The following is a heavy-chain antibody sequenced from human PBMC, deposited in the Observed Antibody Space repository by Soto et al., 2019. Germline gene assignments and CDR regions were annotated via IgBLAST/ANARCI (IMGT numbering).Heavy chain of an antibody. CDR3: AKEGSGYGSYDSSGYYNWFDP. Sequence: GGTLRLSCTASGFTFSSCGKHWIRQAPGKGLEWVSVISYEGSNKYYADSVKGRFTISRDNSKNTLYLQMNSLRAEDTAVYYCAKEGSGYGSYDSSGYYNWFDPWGQGTLVTVSS. CDR1: GFTFSSCG. D-gene: IGHD3-22*01. V-gene: IGHV3-30*18. CDR2: ISYEGSNK. J-gene: IGHJ5*02.